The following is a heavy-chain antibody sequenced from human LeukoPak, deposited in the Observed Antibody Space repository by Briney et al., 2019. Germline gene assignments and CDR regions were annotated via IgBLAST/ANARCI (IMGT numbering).Heavy chain of an antibody. V-gene: IGHV1-18*01. CDR2: ISSYNGNT. CDR1: GYTFTSYG. D-gene: IGHD6-19*01. CDR3: ARRVAVARRDAFDI. J-gene: IGHJ3*02. Sequence: ASVTVSCKASGYTFTSYGISWVRQAPGQRLEWMGWISSYNGNTNYAQKLQGRVTMSTDTSTGTAYMELRSLRSDDTAVYYCARRVAVARRDAFDIWGQGTMVTVSS.